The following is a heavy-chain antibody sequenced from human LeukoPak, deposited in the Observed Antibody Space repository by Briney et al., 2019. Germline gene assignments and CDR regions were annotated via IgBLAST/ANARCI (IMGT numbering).Heavy chain of an antibody. CDR2: INPSGGST. D-gene: IGHD3-10*01. Sequence: ASVKVSCKASGYTFTSYYMHWVRQAPGQGLEWMGIINPSGGSTSYAQKFQGRVTMTRDTSTSTVYMELSSLRSEDTAVYYCARGPGSLWFGELLMSWSDPWGQGTLVTVSS. J-gene: IGHJ5*02. CDR3: ARGPGSLWFGELLMSWSDP. CDR1: GYTFTSYY. V-gene: IGHV1-46*01.